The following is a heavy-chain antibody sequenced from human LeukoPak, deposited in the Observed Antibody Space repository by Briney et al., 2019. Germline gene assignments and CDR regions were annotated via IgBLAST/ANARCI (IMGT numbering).Heavy chain of an antibody. CDR3: AKGGDIVATSAYFDH. J-gene: IGHJ4*02. D-gene: IGHD5-12*01. CDR1: GFTFGDYG. CDR2: ISWNSGRT. Sequence: PGGSLRLSCAASGFTFGDYGMHWVRQAPGKGLEWVSSISWNSGRTGYADSVKGRFTIPRDNAKNSLYLQMSSLRAEDTALYYCAKGGDIVATSAYFDHWGQGALVTVSS. V-gene: IGHV3-9*01.